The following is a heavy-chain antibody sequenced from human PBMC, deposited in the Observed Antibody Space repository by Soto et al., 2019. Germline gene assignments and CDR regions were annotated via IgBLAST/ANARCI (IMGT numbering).Heavy chain of an antibody. CDR3: ARTARATVTMGGYYYYDMDV. Sequence: SETLSLTCTVSGGSISSSNDFWGWIRQSPGKGLEWFATIHYSGNTNYYNPSLKSRVTMSVDTSKNQFSLKLTSVTAADTAVYYCARTARATVTMGGYYYYDMDVWGQGTTVTVSS. D-gene: IGHD4-17*01. V-gene: IGHV4-39*07. CDR2: IHYSGNTN. J-gene: IGHJ6*02. CDR1: GGSISSSNDF.